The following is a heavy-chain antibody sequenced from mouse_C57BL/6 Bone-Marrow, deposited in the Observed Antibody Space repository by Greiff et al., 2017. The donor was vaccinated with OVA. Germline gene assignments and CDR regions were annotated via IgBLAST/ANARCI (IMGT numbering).Heavy chain of an antibody. CDR1: GYTFTDYY. CDR2: IFPGSGST. J-gene: IGHJ3*01. D-gene: IGHD4-1*01. V-gene: IGHV1-75*01. CDR3: ATLTGTGGAWFAY. Sequence: QVQLKESGPELVKPGASVKISCKASGYTFTDYYINWVKQRPGQGLEWIGWIFPGSGSTYYNEKFKGKATLTVDKSSSTAYMLLSSLTSEDSAVYFCATLTGTGGAWFAYWGQGTLVTVSA.